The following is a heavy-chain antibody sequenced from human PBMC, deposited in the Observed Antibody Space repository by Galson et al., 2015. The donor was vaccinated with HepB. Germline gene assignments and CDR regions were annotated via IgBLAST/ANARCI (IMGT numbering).Heavy chain of an antibody. Sequence: SLRLSCAASGFTFSTYAMSWVRQAPGKGLEWVSTISGSGANIYYTDSVRGRFTISRDNSKNTLYLQMNSLRAEDTAIYYCALSPSVWGTYRNEYYFEYWGQGTLVTVSS. CDR3: ALSPSVWGTYRNEYYFEY. CDR2: ISGSGANI. CDR1: GFTFSTYA. V-gene: IGHV3-23*01. J-gene: IGHJ4*02. D-gene: IGHD3-16*02.